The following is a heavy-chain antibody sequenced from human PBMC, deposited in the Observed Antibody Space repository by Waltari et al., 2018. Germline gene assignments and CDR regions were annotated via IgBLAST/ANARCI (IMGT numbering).Heavy chain of an antibody. CDR2: ISGSGGST. CDR3: AKDVWQVGATPGGDFDY. J-gene: IGHJ4*02. Sequence: EVQLLESGGGLVQPGGSLRLSCAASGFTFSSYAMSWVRQAPGKGLGWVSAISGSGGSTYYADSVKGRFTISRDNSKNTLYLQMNSLRAEDTAVYYCAKDVWQVGATPGGDFDYWGQGTLVTVSS. CDR1: GFTFSSYA. V-gene: IGHV3-23*01. D-gene: IGHD1-26*01.